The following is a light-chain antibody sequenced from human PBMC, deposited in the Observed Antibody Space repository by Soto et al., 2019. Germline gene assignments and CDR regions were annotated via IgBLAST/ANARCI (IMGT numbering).Light chain of an antibody. CDR1: SSNVGGYSY. Sequence: QSVLTQPHSVSGSPGQSVTISCTGTSSNVGGYSYVSWYQQHPGKAPELIIYDVTERPSGVPDRFSGSKSGNTASLTISGLQAEDEADHYCCSYTGSYSYVFGIGTK. J-gene: IGLJ1*01. V-gene: IGLV2-11*01. CDR2: DVT. CDR3: CSYTGSYSYV.